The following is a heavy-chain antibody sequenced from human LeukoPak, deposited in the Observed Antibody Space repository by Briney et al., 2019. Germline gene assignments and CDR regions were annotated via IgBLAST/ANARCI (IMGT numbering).Heavy chain of an antibody. CDR3: ARGWSEIAY. D-gene: IGHD6-13*01. Sequence: GGSLRLSCAASGFTFNNYGMHWVRQAPGKGLEWVAFIRYNGNNQYYADSVKGRFTISRDNSKNTLYLQMNSLRAEDAAVYYCARGWSEIAYWGQGTLVTVSS. CDR2: IRYNGNNQ. J-gene: IGHJ4*02. CDR1: GFTFNNYG. V-gene: IGHV3-30*02.